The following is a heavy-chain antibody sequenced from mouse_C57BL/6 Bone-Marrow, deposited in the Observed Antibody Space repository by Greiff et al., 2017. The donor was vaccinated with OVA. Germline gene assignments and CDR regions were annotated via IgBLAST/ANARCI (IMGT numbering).Heavy chain of an antibody. Sequence: VQLQQSVAELVRPGASVKSSCTASGFNIKNTYMHWVKQRPEQGLEWIGRIDPNSGGTKYNEKFKSKATLTVDKPSSTAYMQLSSLTSEDSAVYYCARSRYYGSSLDYWGQGTTLTVSS. CDR3: ARSRYYGSSLDY. CDR1: GFNIKNTY. V-gene: IGHV1-72*01. J-gene: IGHJ2*01. D-gene: IGHD1-1*01. CDR2: IDPNSGGT.